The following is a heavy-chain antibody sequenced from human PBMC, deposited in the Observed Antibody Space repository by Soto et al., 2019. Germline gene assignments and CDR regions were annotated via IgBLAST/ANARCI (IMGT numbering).Heavy chain of an antibody. CDR3: AKVGIGSRGVIMGDGYYFDY. D-gene: IGHD3-10*01. CDR2: ISYDGSNK. V-gene: IGHV3-30*18. J-gene: IGHJ4*02. Sequence: QVQLVESGGGVVQPGRSLRLSCAASGFTFSSYGMHWVRQAPGKGLEWVAVISYDGSNKYYADSVKGRFTISRDNSKNTLYLKMNSLRAEDTAVYYCAKVGIGSRGVIMGDGYYFDYWGQGTLVTVTS. CDR1: GFTFSSYG.